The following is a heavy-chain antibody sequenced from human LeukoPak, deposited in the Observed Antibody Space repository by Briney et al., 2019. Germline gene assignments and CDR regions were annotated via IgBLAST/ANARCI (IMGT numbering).Heavy chain of an antibody. D-gene: IGHD3-3*01. Sequence: SETLSLTCAAYGGSFSGYYWSWIRQPPGKGLEWIGYIYYSGSTNYNPSLKSRVTISVDTSKNQFSLKLSSVTAADTAVYYCARSPVGGPSSDAFDIWGQGTMVTVSS. V-gene: IGHV4-59*01. J-gene: IGHJ3*02. CDR2: IYYSGST. CDR3: ARSPVGGPSSDAFDI. CDR1: GGSFSGYY.